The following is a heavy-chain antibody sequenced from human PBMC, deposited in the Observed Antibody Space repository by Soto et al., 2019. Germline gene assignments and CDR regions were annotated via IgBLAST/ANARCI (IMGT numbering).Heavy chain of an antibody. CDR3: ARLGAYYQSLDP. D-gene: IGHD2-21*01. J-gene: IGHJ5*02. CDR2: IIPILGIA. V-gene: IGHV1-69*02. Sequence: GASVKVSCKASGGTFSSYTISWVRQAPGQGLEWMGRIIPILGIANYAQKFQGRVTITADKSTSTAYMELSSLRSEDTAVYYCARLGAYYQSLDPWGPGTLVTVSS. CDR1: GGTFSSYT.